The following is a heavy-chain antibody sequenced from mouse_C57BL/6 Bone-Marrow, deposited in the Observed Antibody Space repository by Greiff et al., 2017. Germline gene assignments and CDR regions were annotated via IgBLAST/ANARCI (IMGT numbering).Heavy chain of an antibody. CDR3: ARAYLDGSSYWFDY. D-gene: IGHD1-1*01. Sequence: QVQLQQSGAELMKPGASVKLSCKATGYTFTGYWIEWVKQRPGHGLEWIGEILPGSGSTNYNEKFKGKATFTADTSSNTAYMRLSSLTTEDSAIYDCARAYLDGSSYWFDYWGKGTLVTVSA. V-gene: IGHV1-9*01. CDR2: ILPGSGST. CDR1: GYTFTGYW. J-gene: IGHJ3*01.